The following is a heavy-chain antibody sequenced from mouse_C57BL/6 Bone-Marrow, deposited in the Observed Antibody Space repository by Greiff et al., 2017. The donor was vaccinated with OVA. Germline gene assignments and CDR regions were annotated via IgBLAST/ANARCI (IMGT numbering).Heavy chain of an antibody. D-gene: IGHD1-1*01. CDR1: GYTFTSYG. Sequence: QVQLQQSGAELARPGASVKLSCKASGYTFTSYGISWVKQRTGQGLEWIGEIYPRSGNTYYNEKFKGKATLTADKSSSTAYMELRILTSEDSAVYFCAIFDYYGSSYWYFDVWGTGTTVTVSS. CDR3: AIFDYYGSSYWYFDV. J-gene: IGHJ1*03. CDR2: IYPRSGNT. V-gene: IGHV1-81*01.